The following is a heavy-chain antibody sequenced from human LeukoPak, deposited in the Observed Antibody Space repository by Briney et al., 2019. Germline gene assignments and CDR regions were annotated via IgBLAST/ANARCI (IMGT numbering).Heavy chain of an antibody. D-gene: IGHD2-15*01. V-gene: IGHV4-34*01. CDR1: GGSFSGYY. CDR2: INHSGST. J-gene: IGHJ4*02. CDR3: ARAAATPPGAFDY. Sequence: SETLSLTCAVYGGSFSGYYWSWIRQPPGKGLEWIGEINHSGSTNYNPSLKSRVAISVDRSKNQFSLKLSSVTAADTAVYYCARAAATPPGAFDYWGQGTLVTVSS.